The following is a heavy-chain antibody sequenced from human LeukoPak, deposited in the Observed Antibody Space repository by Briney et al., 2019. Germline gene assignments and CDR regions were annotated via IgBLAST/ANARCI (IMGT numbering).Heavy chain of an antibody. J-gene: IGHJ5*02. CDR3: ARGLRDSSGWWGWFDP. Sequence: SETLSLTCAVYGESFSDFYWSWIRQPPGKGLEWIGEINHSGSTNYNPSLKTRATISVDASKKQFSLKVTPVTAADTAVYYCARGLRDSSGWWGWFDPWGPGTLVTVSS. CDR1: GESFSDFY. CDR2: INHSGST. V-gene: IGHV4-34*01. D-gene: IGHD6-19*01.